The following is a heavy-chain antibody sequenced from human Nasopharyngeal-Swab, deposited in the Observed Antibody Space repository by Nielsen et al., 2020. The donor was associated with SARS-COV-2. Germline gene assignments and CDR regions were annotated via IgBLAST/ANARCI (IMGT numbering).Heavy chain of an antibody. J-gene: IGHJ4*02. D-gene: IGHD2-21*01. CDR1: GFTFYSYE. Sequence: SCAASGFTFYSYEMNWVRQAPGKGLEWVSYISSSGSNRYYADSVKGRFIISRDNANNSLYLQMNSLRAEDTAVYYCARGFLTYYFDYWGQGTLVTVSS. CDR2: ISSSGSNR. V-gene: IGHV3-48*03. CDR3: ARGFLTYYFDY.